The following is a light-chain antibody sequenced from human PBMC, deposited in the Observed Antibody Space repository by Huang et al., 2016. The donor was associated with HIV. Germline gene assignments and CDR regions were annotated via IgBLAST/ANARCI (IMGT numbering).Light chain of an antibody. CDR1: QRVSSN. J-gene: IGKJ1*01. Sequence: EIVMTQSPATLSVSPGERATLSCRASQRVSSNLAWYQQKPGQAPRLLIYGASTRATGIPARCSGSGSGTEFILTISSLQSEDFAVYYCQQYDNWPPRGTFGQGTKVEIK. V-gene: IGKV3-15*01. CDR3: QQYDNWPPRGT. CDR2: GAS.